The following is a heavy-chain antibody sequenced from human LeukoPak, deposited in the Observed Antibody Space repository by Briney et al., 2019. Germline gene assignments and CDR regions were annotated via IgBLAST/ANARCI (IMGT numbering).Heavy chain of an antibody. V-gene: IGHV4-34*01. CDR1: GGSFRGYY. CDR2: INESGST. Sequence: SETLSLTCAVYGGSFRGYYWSWIRQPPGKGLEWSGEINESGSTNYNPSLKSRVTISGNTSKNEFSLRLSSVTAADTAVYYCARRSRGFSGYNSHYWGQGTLVTVSS. CDR3: ARRSRGFSGYNSHY. J-gene: IGHJ4*02. D-gene: IGHD5-12*01.